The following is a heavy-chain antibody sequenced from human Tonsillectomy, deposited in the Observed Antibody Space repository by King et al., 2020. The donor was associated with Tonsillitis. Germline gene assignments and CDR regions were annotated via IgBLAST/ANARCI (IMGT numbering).Heavy chain of an antibody. Sequence: QLVQSGGVVVQPGGSLRLSCSVSGFTFDDYTMHWVRQGPGKGLEWVSLISWDGSSTYYADSVKGRFTISRDNSKNSLYLQMNSLRTEDTALYSCAGDVSYSFVYWGQGTLVTVSS. CDR1: GFTFDDYT. CDR3: AGDVSYSFVY. J-gene: IGHJ4*02. V-gene: IGHV3-43*01. CDR2: ISWDGSST.